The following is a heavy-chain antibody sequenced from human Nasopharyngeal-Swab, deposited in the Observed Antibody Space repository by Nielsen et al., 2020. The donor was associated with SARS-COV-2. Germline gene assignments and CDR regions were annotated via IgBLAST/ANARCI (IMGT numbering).Heavy chain of an antibody. D-gene: IGHD6-6*01. CDR3: ARRGSSDPFDS. Sequence: GESLKISCAASGFTFTTYALHWVRQAPGKGLEWVAVISHDGSRKYYADSVKGRFTISRDNSKNTLYLQMNSLRAEDTAVYYCARRGSSDPFDSWGQGTLVTVSS. CDR2: ISHDGSRK. V-gene: IGHV3-30*04. CDR1: GFTFTTYA. J-gene: IGHJ4*02.